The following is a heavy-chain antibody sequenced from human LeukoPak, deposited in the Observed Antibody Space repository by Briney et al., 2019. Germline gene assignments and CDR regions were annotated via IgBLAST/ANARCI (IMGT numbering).Heavy chain of an antibody. CDR2: TRNKANSYIT. CDR3: ASIRGTFGY. D-gene: IGHD1-26*01. Sequence: VGALRLSCAASGFTFSDHFLDWVRQAPGKGLDGVGRTRNKANSYITEYAASVKRRFTISRDDSRNSLYLQKSSLKTDDTAMYYCASIRGTFGYWGQGTLVTVSS. V-gene: IGHV3-72*01. J-gene: IGHJ4*02. CDR1: GFTFSDHF.